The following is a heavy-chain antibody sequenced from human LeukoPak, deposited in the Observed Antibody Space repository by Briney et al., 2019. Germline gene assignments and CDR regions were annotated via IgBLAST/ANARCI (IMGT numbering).Heavy chain of an antibody. CDR3: ARDSYDILTGFGYYFDY. CDR1: GGSISSYY. D-gene: IGHD3-9*01. V-gene: IGHV4-59*12. Sequence: SETLSLTCTVSGGSISSYYWSWVRQPPGKGLEWIGYIYYSGSTKYNPSLKSRVTISVDTSKNQFSLKLSSVTAADTAVYYCARDSYDILTGFGYYFDYWGQGTLVTVSS. CDR2: IYYSGST. J-gene: IGHJ4*02.